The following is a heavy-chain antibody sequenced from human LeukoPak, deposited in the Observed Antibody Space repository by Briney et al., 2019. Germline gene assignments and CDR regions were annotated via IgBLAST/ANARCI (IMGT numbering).Heavy chain of an antibody. J-gene: IGHJ4*02. Sequence: ASVKVSCKASGYTFTGYYMHWVRQAPGQGLGWMGWINPNSGGTNYAQKFQGRVTMTRDTSISTAYMELSRLRSDDTAVYYCARPFVRTVTTGVVFDYWGQGTLVTVSS. CDR1: GYTFTGYY. CDR2: INPNSGGT. V-gene: IGHV1-2*02. D-gene: IGHD4-17*01. CDR3: ARPFVRTVTTGVVFDY.